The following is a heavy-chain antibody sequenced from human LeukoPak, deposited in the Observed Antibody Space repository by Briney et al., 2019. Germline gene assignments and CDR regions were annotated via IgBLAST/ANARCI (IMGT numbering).Heavy chain of an antibody. CDR3: ARDGRFSDWFDP. CDR1: GGSISSSGYY. V-gene: IGHV4-39*07. CDR2: IYTSGST. Sequence: SETLSLTCTVSGGSISSSGYYWGWIRQPPGKGMEWIASIYTSGSTNYNPSLKSRVTISVDTSKNQFSLKLSSVTAADTAVYYCARDGRFSDWFDPWGQGTLVTVSS. J-gene: IGHJ5*02.